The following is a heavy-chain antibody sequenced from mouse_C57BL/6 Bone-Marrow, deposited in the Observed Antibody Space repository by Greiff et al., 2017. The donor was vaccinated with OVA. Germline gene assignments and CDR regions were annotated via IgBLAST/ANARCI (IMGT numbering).Heavy chain of an antibody. D-gene: IGHD1-1*01. CDR1: GYTFTSYW. CDR2: IDPSDSET. Sequence: QVQLQQSGAELVRPGSSVKLSCKASGYTFTSYWMHWVKQRPIQGLEWIGNIDPSDSETHYNQKFKDKATLTVDKSSSTAYMQLSSLTSEDSAVYYCARHYYGSLYAMDYWGQGTSVTVSS. J-gene: IGHJ4*01. CDR3: ARHYYGSLYAMDY. V-gene: IGHV1-52*01.